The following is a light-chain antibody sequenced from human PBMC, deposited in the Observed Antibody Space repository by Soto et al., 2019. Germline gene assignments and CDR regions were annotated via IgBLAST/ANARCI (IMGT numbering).Light chain of an antibody. CDR1: SSDVGGYNY. CDR3: SSYTSSSTLVV. V-gene: IGLV2-14*01. J-gene: IGLJ2*01. Sequence: QSALTQPASVSGSPGQSITISCTGTSSDVGGYNYVSWYQQHPGKAPKLMIYDVSNRPSGVSNRFSGSKSGNMASLTISGLQAEDEADYYCSSYTSSSTLVVFGGGTNLTVL. CDR2: DVS.